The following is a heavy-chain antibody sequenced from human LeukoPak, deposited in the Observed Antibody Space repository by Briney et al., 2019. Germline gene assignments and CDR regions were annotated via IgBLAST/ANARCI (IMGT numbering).Heavy chain of an antibody. Sequence: KTGGSLRLSCAASGFTFSSYSMNWVRQAPGKGLEWVSSISSSSSYIYYADSVKGRFTISRDNAKNSLYLQMNSLRAEDTAVYYCAAEDTAMVIGYWGQGTLVTVSS. D-gene: IGHD5-18*01. V-gene: IGHV3-21*01. J-gene: IGHJ4*02. CDR2: ISSSSSYI. CDR3: AAEDTAMVIGY. CDR1: GFTFSSYS.